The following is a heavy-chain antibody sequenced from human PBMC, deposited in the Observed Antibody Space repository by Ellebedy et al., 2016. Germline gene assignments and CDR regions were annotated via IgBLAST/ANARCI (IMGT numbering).Heavy chain of an antibody. V-gene: IGHV3-9*01. J-gene: IGHJ5*02. CDR2: ISWNSGSI. CDR3: ARELVGLCAFDP. Sequence: SLKISCAASGFTFDDYAMHWVRQAPGKGLEWVSGISWNSGSIGYADSVKGRFTISRDNAKNSLYLQMNSLRAEDTALYYCARELVGLCAFDPWGQGTLVTVSS. D-gene: IGHD3-10*02. CDR1: GFTFDDYA.